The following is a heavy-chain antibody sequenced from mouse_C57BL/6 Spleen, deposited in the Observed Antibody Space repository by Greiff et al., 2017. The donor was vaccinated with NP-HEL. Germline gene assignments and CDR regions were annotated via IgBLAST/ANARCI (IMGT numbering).Heavy chain of an antibody. V-gene: IGHV5-16*01. CDR3: ARDLLFYAMDY. J-gene: IGHJ4*01. CDR1: GFTFSDYY. CDR2: INYDGSST. Sequence: EVNVVESEGGLVQPGSSMKLSCTASGFTFSDYYMAWVRQVPEKGLEWVANINYDGSSTYYLDSLKSRFIISRDNAKNILYLQMSSLKSEDTATYYCARDLLFYAMDYWGQGTSVTVSS. D-gene: IGHD2-10*01.